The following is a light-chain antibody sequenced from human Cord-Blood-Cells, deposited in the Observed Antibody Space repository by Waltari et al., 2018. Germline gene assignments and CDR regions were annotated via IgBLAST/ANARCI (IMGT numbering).Light chain of an antibody. CDR2: DVI. CDR3: SSYTSNVV. J-gene: IGLJ2*01. V-gene: IGLV2-14*01. CDR1: SSDVGGYNY. Sequence: QSALTQPASVSGSPGQSITISCTGTSSDVGGYNYVSWYQQHPGKAPKLRIYDVINRPAGVSNRFSGSKSGNTASLTISGLQAEDEADYYCSSYTSNVVFGGGTKLTVL.